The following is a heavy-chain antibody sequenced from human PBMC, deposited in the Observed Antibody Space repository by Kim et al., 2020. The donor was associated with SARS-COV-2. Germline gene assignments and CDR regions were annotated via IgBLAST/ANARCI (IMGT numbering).Heavy chain of an antibody. Sequence: GGSLRLSCATSGFTFKEYGMTWVRQAPGEGLECVAAITWDGGNTDYADSVKGRFTISRDNANNTLYLQMNSLRVEDTALYYCARRPDIIAGLVHPLGQGT. V-gene: IGHV3-20*04. CDR1: GFTFKEYG. CDR3: ARRPDIIAGLVHP. D-gene: IGHD2-21*01. J-gene: IGHJ5*02. CDR2: ITWDGGNT.